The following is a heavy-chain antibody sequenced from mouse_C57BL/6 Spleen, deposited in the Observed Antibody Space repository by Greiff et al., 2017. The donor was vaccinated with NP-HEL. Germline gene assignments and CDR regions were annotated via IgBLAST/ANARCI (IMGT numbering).Heavy chain of an antibody. CDR2: INPSTGGT. Sequence: EVQLVESGPELVKPGASVKISCKASGYSFTGYYMNWVKQSPEKSLEWIGEINPSTGGTTYNQKFKAKATLTVDKSSSTAYMQLKSLTSEDSAVYYGARDGSSYGFTYWSQGTLVTVSA. J-gene: IGHJ3*01. D-gene: IGHD1-1*01. CDR3: ARDGSSYGFTY. CDR1: GYSFTGYY. V-gene: IGHV1-42*01.